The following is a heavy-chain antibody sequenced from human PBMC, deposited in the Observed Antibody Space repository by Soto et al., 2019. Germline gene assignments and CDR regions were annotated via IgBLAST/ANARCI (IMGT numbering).Heavy chain of an antibody. CDR3: AGEGRVSNYYYYAMDV. CDR2: IYYSGST. CDR1: GGSISSYY. J-gene: IGHJ6*02. V-gene: IGHV4-59*01. Sequence: QVQLQESGPGLVKPSETLSLTCTVSGGSISSYYWSWIRQPPGKGLEWIGYIYYSGSTNYNPSLKSRVTISVDTSKNQFSLKLSSVTAADTAVYYCAGEGRVSNYYYYAMDVWGQGTTVTVSS. D-gene: IGHD3-3*01.